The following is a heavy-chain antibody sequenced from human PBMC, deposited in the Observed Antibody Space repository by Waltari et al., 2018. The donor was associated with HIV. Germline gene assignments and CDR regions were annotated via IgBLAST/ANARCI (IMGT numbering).Heavy chain of an antibody. Sequence: EVQLVESGGGLIQPGRSLSLSCTGSGFPFGVYLMSWVRQAPGKGLEWVGFIRSKADSGGTPAYAASVKGRFTISRDDSRSVVYLQMNSLKTEDTAVYYCTRNTLTYFDFWGQGTLVTVSS. CDR2: IRSKADSGGTP. CDR3: TRNTLTYFDF. CDR1: GFPFGVYL. J-gene: IGHJ4*02. V-gene: IGHV3-49*04.